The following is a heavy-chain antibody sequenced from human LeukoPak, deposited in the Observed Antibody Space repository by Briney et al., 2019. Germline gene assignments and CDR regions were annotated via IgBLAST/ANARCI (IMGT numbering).Heavy chain of an antibody. CDR2: ISASGGST. V-gene: IGHV3-23*01. CDR3: AKDTGSYPYYYYYMDV. D-gene: IGHD1-26*01. J-gene: IGHJ6*03. Sequence: PSETLSLTCTVSGGSISSYYWSWVRQAPGKGLEWVSAISASGGSTYYADSVKGRFTISRDNSKNTLYLQMNSLRAEDTAVYYCAKDTGSYPYYYYYMDVWGKGTTVTVSS. CDR1: GGSISSYY.